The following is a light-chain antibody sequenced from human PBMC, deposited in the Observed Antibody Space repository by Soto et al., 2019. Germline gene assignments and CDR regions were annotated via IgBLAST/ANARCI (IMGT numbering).Light chain of an antibody. V-gene: IGLV2-14*01. CDR3: TSYTSSGTYV. CDR1: SGDVGGYNY. CDR2: DVS. J-gene: IGLJ1*01. Sequence: QSVLTQPASVSGSPGQSITISCTGTSGDVGGYNYVSWHQQHPGKAPKLTIYDVSSRPSGVSNRFSASKSGNTASLTISGLQAEDEADYYCTSYTSSGTYVFGTGTKVTVL.